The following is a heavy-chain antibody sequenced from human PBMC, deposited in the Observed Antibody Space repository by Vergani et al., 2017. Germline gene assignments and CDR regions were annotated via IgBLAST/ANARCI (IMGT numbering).Heavy chain of an antibody. CDR2: ISSSSSYI. D-gene: IGHD4-11*01. CDR3: ARARRTVTTWRTFDY. Sequence: EVQLVESGGGLVKPGGSLRLSCAASGFTFSSYSMNWVRQAPGKGLEWVSSISSSSSYIYYADSVKGRFTISRDNAKNTLYLQMNSLRAEDTAVYYCARARRTVTTWRTFDYWGQGTLVTVSS. CDR1: GFTFSSYS. V-gene: IGHV3-21*04. J-gene: IGHJ4*02.